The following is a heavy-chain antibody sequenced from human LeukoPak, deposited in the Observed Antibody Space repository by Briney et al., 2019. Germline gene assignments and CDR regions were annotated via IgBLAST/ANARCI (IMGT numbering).Heavy chain of an antibody. CDR1: GGSFSGYY. CDR3: ARVAADSSGHEVPDY. V-gene: IGHV4-34*01. Sequence: SETLSLTCAVYGGSFSGYYWSGIRQPPGKGLEWIGEINHSGSTNYNPSLKSRVTISVDTSKNQFSLKLSSVTAADTAVYYCARVAADSSGHEVPDYWGQGTLVTVSS. CDR2: INHSGST. D-gene: IGHD3-22*01. J-gene: IGHJ4*02.